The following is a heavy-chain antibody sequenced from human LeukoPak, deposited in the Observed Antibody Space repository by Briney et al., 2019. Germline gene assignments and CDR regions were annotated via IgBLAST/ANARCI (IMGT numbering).Heavy chain of an antibody. CDR1: GGSISSYY. V-gene: IGHV4-4*07. J-gene: IGHJ3*02. CDR3: ARDLLIRGWLFDAFDI. CDR2: IYTSGST. D-gene: IGHD3-9*01. Sequence: PSETLSLTCTVSGGSISSYYWSWIRQPAGKGLKGIGRIYTSGSTNYNPSLKSRVTMSVDTSKNQFSLKLSSVTAADTAVYYCARDLLIRGWLFDAFDIWGQGTMVTVSS.